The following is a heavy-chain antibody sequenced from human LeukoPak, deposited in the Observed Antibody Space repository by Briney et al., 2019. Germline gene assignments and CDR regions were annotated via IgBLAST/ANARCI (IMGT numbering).Heavy chain of an antibody. CDR3: ARENRYDSSGYYG. J-gene: IGHJ4*02. Sequence: SETLSLTCAVYGGSFSGYYWSWVRPPPGKGREWVGEINHSGSTNHNPSPKSRVTISVDTSKSQFSPKLSSVTAADTAVYYCARENRYDSSGYYGWGQGTLVTVSS. CDR2: INHSGST. D-gene: IGHD3-22*01. V-gene: IGHV4-34*01. CDR1: GGSFSGYY.